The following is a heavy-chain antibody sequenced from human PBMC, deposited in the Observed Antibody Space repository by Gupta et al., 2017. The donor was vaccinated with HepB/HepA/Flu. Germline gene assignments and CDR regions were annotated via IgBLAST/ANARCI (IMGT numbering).Heavy chain of an antibody. V-gene: IGHV4-39*01. CDR3: ARQSYIGEAFDY. CDR2: IYYSGTT. D-gene: IGHD3-3*01. J-gene: IGHJ4*02. CDR1: GSALSSSSYY. Sequence: QLQLQESGPGLVKPSETLSLTCIVSGSALSSSSYYWGWIRQSPGKGLEWIGTIYYSGTTYYNPSLKSRVTISADTSKNQFSLRLRFGTAADTAVYYCARQSYIGEAFDYWGQGTLVTVSS.